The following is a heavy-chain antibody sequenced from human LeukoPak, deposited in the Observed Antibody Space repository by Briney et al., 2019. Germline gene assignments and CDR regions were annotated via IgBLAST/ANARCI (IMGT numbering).Heavy chain of an antibody. CDR2: INTNTGNP. CDR3: ARVGIPMTWYYFDY. CDR1: GYTFTSYA. V-gene: IGHV7-4-1*02. J-gene: IGHJ4*02. D-gene: IGHD3-22*01. Sequence: ASVKVSCKASGYTFTSYATNWVRQAPGQGLEWMGWINTNTGNPTYAQGFTGRFVFSLDTSVSTACLQISSLKAEDTAVYYCARVGIPMTWYYFDYWGQGTLVTVSS.